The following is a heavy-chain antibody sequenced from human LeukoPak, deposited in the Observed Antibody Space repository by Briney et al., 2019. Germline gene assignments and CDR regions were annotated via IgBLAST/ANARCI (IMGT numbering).Heavy chain of an antibody. CDR1: GGSIRSSNNY. CDR2: IHYSGST. Sequence: SETLSLTCTVSGGSIRSSNNYWGWIRQPPGKGLEWIGGIHYSGSTYYYPSLKSRVTISVDTSKNQFSLKLSSVTAADTAVYYCARGKLGYCSGGSCYHRRKYYFDYWGQGTLVTVSS. CDR3: ARGKLGYCSGGSCYHRRKYYFDY. D-gene: IGHD2-15*01. J-gene: IGHJ4*02. V-gene: IGHV4-39*07.